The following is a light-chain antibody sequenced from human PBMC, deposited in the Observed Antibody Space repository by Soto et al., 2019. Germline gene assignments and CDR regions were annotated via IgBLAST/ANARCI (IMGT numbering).Light chain of an antibody. CDR1: SSDFGSHNL. Sequence: SALTLPASLSGSPGQSGTISCTGTSSDFGSHNLVSWYQQHPGKAPKLMIYEGSKRPSGVSNRFSGSKSGSTASLTISGLQAEDEADYYCCSYAGSSTSPYVIGTGTKVTGL. CDR3: CSYAGSSTSPYV. J-gene: IGLJ1*01. CDR2: EGS. V-gene: IGLV2-23*01.